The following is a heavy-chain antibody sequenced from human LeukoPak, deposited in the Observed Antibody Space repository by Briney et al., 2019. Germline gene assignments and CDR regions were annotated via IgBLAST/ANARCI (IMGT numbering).Heavy chain of an antibody. CDR2: IYYSGST. CDR3: ARVEYSSSFWFDP. V-gene: IGHV4-31*03. J-gene: IGHJ5*02. D-gene: IGHD6-13*01. Sequence: PSQTLSLTCTVSGGSISSGGYSWSWIRQHPGKGLEWIGYIYYSGSTYYNPSLKSRVTISVDTSKNQFSLKLSSVTAADTAVYYCARVEYSSSFWFDPWGQGTLVTVSS. CDR1: GGSISSGGYS.